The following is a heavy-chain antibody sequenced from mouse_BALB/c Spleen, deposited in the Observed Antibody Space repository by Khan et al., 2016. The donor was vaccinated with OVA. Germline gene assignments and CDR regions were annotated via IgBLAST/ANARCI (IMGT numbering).Heavy chain of an antibody. CDR3: ARTGRIKY. Sequence: VQLKQSGPGLVKPSQSLSLTCTVTGYSITSGYGWNWIRQFPGNKLEWMGYISHSGSTYYNPSLKSRISITRDKSKNHMFLQLNSVTNEETATYDCARTGRIKYWGQGTTLTVSS. J-gene: IGHJ2*01. V-gene: IGHV3-2*02. CDR2: ISHSGST. CDR1: GYSITSGYG. D-gene: IGHD1-1*01.